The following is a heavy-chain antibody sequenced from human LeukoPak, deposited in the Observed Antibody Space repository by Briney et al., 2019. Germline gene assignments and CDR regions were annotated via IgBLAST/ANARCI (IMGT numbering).Heavy chain of an antibody. CDR1: GDSVSSNSAA. CDR2: TYYRSKWYN. CDR3: ARERSSGWDDNWFDP. V-gene: IGHV6-1*01. J-gene: IGHJ5*02. D-gene: IGHD6-19*01. Sequence: SQTLSLTCAISGDSVSSNSAAWNWIRQSPSRGLEWLGRTYYRSKWYNDYAVSVKSRITINPDTSKNQFSLKLSSVTAADTAVYYCARERSSGWDDNWFDPWGQGTLVTVSS.